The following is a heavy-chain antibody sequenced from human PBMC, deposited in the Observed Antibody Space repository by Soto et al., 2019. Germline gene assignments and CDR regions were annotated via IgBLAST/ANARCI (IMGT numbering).Heavy chain of an antibody. J-gene: IGHJ6*02. CDR2: ISWDGGST. CDR1: GFTFDDYA. CDR3: AKARIAAHYYYYYYGMDV. D-gene: IGHD6-13*01. V-gene: IGHV3-43D*04. Sequence: TGGSLRLSCAASGFTFDDYAMHWVRQAPGKGLEWVSLISWDGGSTYYADSVKGRFTISRDNSKNSLYLQMNSLRAEDTALYYCAKARIAAHYYYYYYGMDVWGQGTTVPVSS.